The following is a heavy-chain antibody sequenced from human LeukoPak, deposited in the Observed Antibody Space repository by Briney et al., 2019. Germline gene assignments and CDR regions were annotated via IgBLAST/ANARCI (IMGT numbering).Heavy chain of an antibody. V-gene: IGHV1-69*13. CDR2: IIPILGTA. CDR3: ARVSFYCGGDCYSRSYFDY. CDR1: GGTFSSYA. D-gene: IGHD2-21*02. J-gene: IGHJ4*02. Sequence: SVKVSCKASGGTFSSYAISWVRQAPGQGLEWMGGIIPILGTANYAQKFQGRVTITADESTSTAYMELSSLRSEDTAVYYCARVSFYCGGDCYSRSYFDYWGQGTLVTVSS.